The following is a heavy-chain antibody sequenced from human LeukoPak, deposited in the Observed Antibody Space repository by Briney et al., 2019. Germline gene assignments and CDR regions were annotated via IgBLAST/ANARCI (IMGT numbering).Heavy chain of an antibody. CDR2: ISVYNGNT. V-gene: IGHV1-18*01. CDR1: GYTFTSYG. Sequence: ASVKVSCKASGYTFTSYGISWVRQAPGQGLEWMGWISVYNGNTNYAQKLQGRVTMTTVTSTSTAYMELRSLRSDDTAVYYCARDLTVVVPAAIGYWGQGTLVTVSS. CDR3: ARDLTVVVPAAIGY. D-gene: IGHD2-2*01. J-gene: IGHJ4*02.